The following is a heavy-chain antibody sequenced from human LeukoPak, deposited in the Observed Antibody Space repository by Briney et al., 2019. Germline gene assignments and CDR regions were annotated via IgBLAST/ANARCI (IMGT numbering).Heavy chain of an antibody. CDR2: INHSGST. J-gene: IGHJ6*02. CDR3: ARFQEWSGYYYYGMDV. D-gene: IGHD3-10*01. CDR1: GGSFSGYY. V-gene: IGHV4-34*01. Sequence: PSETLSLTCAVYGGSFSGYYWSWIRQPPGKGLEWIGEINHSGSTNYNPSLKSRVTISVDTSKNQFSLKLSSVTAADTAVYYCARFQEWSGYYYYGMDVWGQGTTVTDSS.